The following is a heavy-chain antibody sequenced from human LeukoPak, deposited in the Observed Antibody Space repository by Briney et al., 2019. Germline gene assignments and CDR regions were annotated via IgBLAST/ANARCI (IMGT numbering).Heavy chain of an antibody. D-gene: IGHD5-24*01. CDR3: AKDLMGLIVVEIDAFDI. CDR2: VSSGSSYIYPI. CDR1: GFTFSNYN. Sequence: PGGSLRLSCAASGFTFSNYNMHWVRQAPGKGLEWVSSVSSGSSYIYPIYYADSVKGRFTISRDNSKNTLYLQMNSLRAEDTAVYYCAKDLMGLIVVEIDAFDIWGQGTMVTVSS. J-gene: IGHJ3*02. V-gene: IGHV3-21*04.